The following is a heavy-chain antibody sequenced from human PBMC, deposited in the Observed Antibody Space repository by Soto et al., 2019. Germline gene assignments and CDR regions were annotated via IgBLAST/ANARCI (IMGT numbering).Heavy chain of an antibody. J-gene: IGHJ4*02. CDR2: ISYDGINK. D-gene: IGHD1-1*01. V-gene: IGHV3-30*18. CDR3: AKSVYNWNDGFFDY. CDR1: GFTFSSYG. Sequence: QVQLVESGGGVVQPGRSLRLSCAASGFTFSSYGIHWVRQAPGKGLGWVSVISYDGINKYYADSVKGRFTISRDNSENPLYLQMNSLRAEDTAVYYCAKSVYNWNDGFFDYWGQGTLVTVSS.